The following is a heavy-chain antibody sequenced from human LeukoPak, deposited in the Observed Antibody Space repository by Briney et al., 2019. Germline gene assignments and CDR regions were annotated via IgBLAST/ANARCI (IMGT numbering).Heavy chain of an antibody. D-gene: IGHD1-26*01. Sequence: ASVKVSCKVSGYTLTELSMHWVRRAPGKGLEWMGGFDPEDGETIYAQKFQGRVTMTEDTSTDTAYMELSSLRSEDTAVYYCATAPDLKIVGATFYYYGMDVWGQGTTVTVSS. CDR2: FDPEDGET. CDR3: ATAPDLKIVGATFYYYGMDV. CDR1: GYTLTELS. J-gene: IGHJ6*02. V-gene: IGHV1-24*01.